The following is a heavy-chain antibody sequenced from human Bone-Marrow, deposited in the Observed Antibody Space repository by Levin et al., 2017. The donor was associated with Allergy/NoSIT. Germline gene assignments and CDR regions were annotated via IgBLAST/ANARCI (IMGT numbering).Heavy chain of an antibody. D-gene: IGHD2-2*01. Sequence: VASVKVSCKASGYTLTSYDIIWVRQAPGQGLEWVGWMNPKIGNTGYAQKFQGRVTMTRDTSINTAYMELSSLRSEDTAVYYCARSASWSRDVWGQGTTVIVSS. V-gene: IGHV1-8*01. J-gene: IGHJ6*02. CDR2: MNPKIGNT. CDR1: GYTLTSYD. CDR3: ARSASWSRDV.